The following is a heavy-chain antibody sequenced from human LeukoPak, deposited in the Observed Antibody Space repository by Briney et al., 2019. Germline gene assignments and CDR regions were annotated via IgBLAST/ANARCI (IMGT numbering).Heavy chain of an antibody. D-gene: IGHD2-21*02. CDR3: ARQYRGGDCYNP. CDR1: GYTFTTYY. V-gene: IGHV1-2*02. J-gene: IGHJ5*02. CDR2: INPSTGGT. Sequence: ASVKVSCKASGYTFTTYYMHWLRQAPGQGLQWMGWINPSTGGTKYAENFQGRVTMTRDTSITTAYMELSRLTSDDTGVYYCARQYRGGDCYNPWGQGTLVIVAS.